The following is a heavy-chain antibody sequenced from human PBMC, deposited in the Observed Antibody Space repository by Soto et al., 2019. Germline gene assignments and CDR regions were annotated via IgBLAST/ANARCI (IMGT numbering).Heavy chain of an antibody. Sequence: PSETLSLTCAVSGGSISSGGYSWSWIRQPPGKGLEWIGYISHSGSTYYNPSLKSRVTISLDRSKNQFSLKLSSVTAADTAVFYCARAADYGGNPFDYWGQGTLVTV. J-gene: IGHJ4*02. CDR2: ISHSGST. CDR3: ARAADYGGNPFDY. V-gene: IGHV4-30-2*01. D-gene: IGHD4-17*01. CDR1: GGSISSGGYS.